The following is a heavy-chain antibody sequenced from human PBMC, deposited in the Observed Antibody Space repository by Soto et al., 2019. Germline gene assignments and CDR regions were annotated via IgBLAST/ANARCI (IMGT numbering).Heavy chain of an antibody. J-gene: IGHJ3*02. D-gene: IGHD1-7*01. CDR2: IKQDGSEK. CDR3: ARRSNWNYDAFDI. Sequence: GGSLRISWAASGLTFSSYWMSWVRQATGKGLEWMANIKQDGSEKYYVDYVKGRFNISRDSAKDSLYLQMNSLRTEDTAVYYCARRSNWNYDAFDIWGQGTMVTVSS. CDR1: GLTFSSYW. V-gene: IGHV3-7*01.